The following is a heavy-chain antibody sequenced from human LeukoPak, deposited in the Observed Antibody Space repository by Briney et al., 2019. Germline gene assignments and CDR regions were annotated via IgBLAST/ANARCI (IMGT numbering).Heavy chain of an antibody. J-gene: IGHJ4*02. CDR3: ARDHPSWVTAIGGYFDY. CDR1: GYTFTSYA. Sequence: GASVKVSCKASGYTFTSYAMHWVRQAPGQRLEWMGWINAGNGNTKYSQKFQGRVTIIRDTSASTAYMELSSLRSEDTAVYYCARDHPSWVTAIGGYFDYWGQGTLVTVSS. D-gene: IGHD2-21*02. CDR2: INAGNGNT. V-gene: IGHV1-3*01.